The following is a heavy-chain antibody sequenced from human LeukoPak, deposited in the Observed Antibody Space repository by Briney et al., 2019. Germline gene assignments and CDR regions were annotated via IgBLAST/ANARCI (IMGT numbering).Heavy chain of an antibody. CDR1: GFTFSDYY. J-gene: IGHJ3*02. V-gene: IGHV3-11*04. D-gene: IGHD6-13*01. CDR2: ISSSGSTI. Sequence: GWSLRLSCAASGFTFSDYYVSWIRQAPGKGLEWVSYISSSGSTIYYADSVKGRFTISRDNAKNTLYLQMNSLRAEDTAVYYCARAPQLVDAFDIWGQGTMVTVSS. CDR3: ARAPQLVDAFDI.